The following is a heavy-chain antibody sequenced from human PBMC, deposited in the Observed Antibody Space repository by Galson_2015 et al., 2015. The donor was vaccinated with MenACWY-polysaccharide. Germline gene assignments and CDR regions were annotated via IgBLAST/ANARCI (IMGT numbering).Heavy chain of an antibody. Sequence: SLLLSCAVSGFPFPPSWLRWVLPSPGKGLEWVANIKKDGSEKYCVDSVKGRFTISRDNGRSSLYLQMNGLRVEDTAVYYCARGHYGMDVCVQGTTVTVS. V-gene: IGHV3-7*01. J-gene: IGHJ6*02. CDR1: GFPFPPSW. CDR3: ARGHYGMDV. CDR2: IKKDGSEK.